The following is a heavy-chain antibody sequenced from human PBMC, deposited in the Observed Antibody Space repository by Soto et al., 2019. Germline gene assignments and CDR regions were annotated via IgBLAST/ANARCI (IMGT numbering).Heavy chain of an antibody. V-gene: IGHV3-53*01. J-gene: IGHJ2*01. CDR3: ARDWGGNAGLHWYFDL. Sequence: GGSLRLSCTASGLNVSGNYMSWVRQAPGKGLERVSVVYSADTTHYADSVKGRFTISRDNSKNTLYLQMNSLRAEDTAVYYCARDWGGNAGLHWYFDLWGRGTLVTVSS. CDR2: VYSADTT. CDR1: GLNVSGNY. D-gene: IGHD3-16*01.